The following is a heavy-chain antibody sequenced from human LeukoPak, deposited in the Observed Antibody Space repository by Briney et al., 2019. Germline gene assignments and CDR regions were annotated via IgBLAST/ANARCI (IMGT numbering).Heavy chain of an antibody. Sequence: PGGSLRLSCAASGFTFSNAWMNWVRQAPGKGLEWVSIIYSGGSTYYADSVKGRFTISRDNSKDTLYLQMNSLRAEDTAVYYCAKVGGSGWYAFDYWGQGTLVTVSS. V-gene: IGHV3-53*01. CDR2: IYSGGST. D-gene: IGHD6-19*01. J-gene: IGHJ4*02. CDR1: GFTFSNAW. CDR3: AKVGGSGWYAFDY.